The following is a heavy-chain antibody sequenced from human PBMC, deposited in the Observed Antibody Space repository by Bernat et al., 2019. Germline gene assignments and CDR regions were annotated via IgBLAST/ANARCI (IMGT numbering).Heavy chain of an antibody. D-gene: IGHD2-2*01. CDR2: IYYSGST. CDR1: GGSISSGDYY. CDR3: TREGDIVVVPEHPDI. J-gene: IGHJ3*02. V-gene: IGHV4-30-4*01. Sequence: QVQLQESGPGLVKPSQTLSLTCTVSGGSISSGDYYWSWIRQPPGKGLEWIGYIYYSGSTYYNPSLKSRVTISVDTSKNQFSLKLSSVTAADTAVYYCTREGDIVVVPEHPDIWGQGTMVTVSS.